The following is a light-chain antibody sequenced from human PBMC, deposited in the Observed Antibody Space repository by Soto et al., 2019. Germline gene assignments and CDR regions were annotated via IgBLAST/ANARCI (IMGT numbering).Light chain of an antibody. CDR3: QQYGSSPRT. CDR2: GAS. CDR1: QSVSSNF. J-gene: IGKJ1*01. V-gene: IGKV3-20*01. Sequence: EIVLTQSPGTLSLSPGERATLSCRASQSVSSNFLAWYQQKPGQAPGLLIYGASNRATGIPDKFNGSGSGTDFTLTISRLEPEDFAMYYCQQYGSSPRTFGQGTKVEIK.